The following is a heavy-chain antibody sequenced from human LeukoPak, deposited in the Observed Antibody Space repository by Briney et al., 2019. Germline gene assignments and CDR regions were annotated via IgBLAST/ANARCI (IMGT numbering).Heavy chain of an antibody. CDR1: GYTFTSYY. J-gene: IGHJ4*02. CDR3: ARDLFPRVGATFDY. V-gene: IGHV1-46*03. D-gene: IGHD1-26*01. CDR2: INPSGGSP. Sequence: ASVKVSCKASGYTFTSYYIHWVRQAPGQGLEWMGSINPSGGSPSQAQKFQGRVTLTRDTSTSTVYMQLNSLRSEDTAVDYCARDLFPRVGATFDYWGQGTLVTVSS.